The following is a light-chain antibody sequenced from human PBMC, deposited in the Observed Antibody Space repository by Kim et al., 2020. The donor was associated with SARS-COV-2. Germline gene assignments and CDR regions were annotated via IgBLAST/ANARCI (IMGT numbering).Light chain of an antibody. Sequence: GGTVTLTCASNTGAVTSGDYPNWFQLKPGQAPRSMIHTASGRHAWTPARFSGSLLGGKAALTLSGVQPEDEAEYYCLLYYGGVWVFGGGTQLTVL. V-gene: IGLV7-43*01. CDR2: TAS. CDR1: TGAVTSGDY. CDR3: LLYYGGVWV. J-gene: IGLJ3*02.